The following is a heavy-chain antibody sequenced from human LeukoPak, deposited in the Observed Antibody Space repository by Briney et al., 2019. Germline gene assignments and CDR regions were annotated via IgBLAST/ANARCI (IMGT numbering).Heavy chain of an antibody. CDR2: IYYSGAT. CDR1: NYSISDSNW. CDR3: ASTGNWDDLGVDF. D-gene: IGHD1-1*01. J-gene: IGHJ4*02. Sequence: PDTLSLTCTASNYSISDSNWWRSIRQPPGKGLEWIAYIYYSGATYYNTLFRSRATVSVDMSENHFALKLTSVTAVDTAVYYCASTGNWDDLGVDFWGQGIPVTVSS. V-gene: IGHV4-28*01.